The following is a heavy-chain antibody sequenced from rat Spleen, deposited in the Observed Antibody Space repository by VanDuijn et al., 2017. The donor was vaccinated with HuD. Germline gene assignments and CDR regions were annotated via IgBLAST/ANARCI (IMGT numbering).Heavy chain of an antibody. CDR3: ARHLYDGSYYYGNWFAY. CDR2: ISYDGSGT. CDR1: GFTFSDYY. V-gene: IGHV5-29*01. J-gene: IGHJ3*01. D-gene: IGHD1-12*02. Sequence: EVQLVESDGGLVQPGRSLKLSCAASGFTFSDYYMAWVRQAPTKGLEWVATISYDGSGTYYRDSVKGRFTVSRNNAKTTLYLQMGSLRSEDTATYYCARHLYDGSYYYGNWFAYWGRGALVTVSS.